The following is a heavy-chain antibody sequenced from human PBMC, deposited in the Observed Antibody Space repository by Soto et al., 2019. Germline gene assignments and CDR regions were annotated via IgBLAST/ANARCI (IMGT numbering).Heavy chain of an antibody. CDR2: ISSSSSTI. CDR1: GFTFSSYS. J-gene: IGHJ4*02. CDR3: ARGSHYGDPHNDY. D-gene: IGHD4-17*01. Sequence: GGSLRLSCAASGFTFSSYSMNWVRQAPGKGLEWVSYISSSSSTIYYADSVKGRFTISRDNAKNSLYLQMNSLRAEDTAVYYCARGSHYGDPHNDYWGQGTLVTVSS. V-gene: IGHV3-48*01.